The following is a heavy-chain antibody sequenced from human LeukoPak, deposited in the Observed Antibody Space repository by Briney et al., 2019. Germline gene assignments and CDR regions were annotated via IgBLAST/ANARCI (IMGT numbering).Heavy chain of an antibody. CDR1: GFTFSSYS. Sequence: GGSLRLSCAASGFTFSSYSMNWVRQAPGKGLEWVSYISSSSSTIYYADSVKGRFTISRDNSKNTLYLQMNSLRAEDTAVYYCAKDSLKYYDSSLAMYWGQGTLVTVSS. CDR2: ISSSSSTI. D-gene: IGHD3-22*01. V-gene: IGHV3-48*01. J-gene: IGHJ4*02. CDR3: AKDSLKYYDSSLAMY.